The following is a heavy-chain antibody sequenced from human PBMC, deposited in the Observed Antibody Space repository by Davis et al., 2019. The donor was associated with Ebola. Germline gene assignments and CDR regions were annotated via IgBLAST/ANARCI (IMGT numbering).Heavy chain of an antibody. J-gene: IGHJ5*02. CDR3: TRGIARRRSGSWFDP. CDR2: MNPDSGNT. D-gene: IGHD2-15*01. V-gene: IGHV1-8*01. Sequence: ASAKVSCKASGYTFTTYDINWVRQATGQGLEWMGWMNPDSGNTGYAQKFQGRVTMTRDTSITTAYMELSSLSSDDTAVYYCTRGIARRRSGSWFDPWGQGTPVTVSS. CDR1: GYTFTTYD.